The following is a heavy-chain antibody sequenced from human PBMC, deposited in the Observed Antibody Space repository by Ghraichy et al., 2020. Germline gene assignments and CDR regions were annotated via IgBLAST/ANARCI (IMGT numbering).Heavy chain of an antibody. D-gene: IGHD3-10*01. CDR3: VRADGSGSFYY. J-gene: IGHJ4*02. CDR1: GFNLGVYT. Sequence: SLRLSCSTSGFNLGVYTMNWLRWAPNKGLEWVASISSDSVYIYYADSMRGRFTISRDNARNSIYLQMNSLRVDDTAMYYCVRADGSGSFYYWGQGTLVSVSS. CDR2: ISSDSVYI. V-gene: IGHV3-21*01.